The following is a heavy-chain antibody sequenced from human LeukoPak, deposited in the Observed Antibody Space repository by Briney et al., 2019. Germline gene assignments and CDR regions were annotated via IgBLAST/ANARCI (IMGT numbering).Heavy chain of an antibody. CDR3: ARDANYHDSSVYYDAFDI. D-gene: IGHD3-22*01. J-gene: IGHJ3*02. CDR1: GFTFSSYW. Sequence: GGSLRLSCAASGFTFSSYWMSWVRQAPGKGLEWVANIKQDGSEKYYVDSVKGRFTISRDNAKNSLYLQMNSLRAEDTAVYYCARDANYHDSSVYYDAFDIWGQGTMVTVSS. CDR2: IKQDGSEK. V-gene: IGHV3-7*01.